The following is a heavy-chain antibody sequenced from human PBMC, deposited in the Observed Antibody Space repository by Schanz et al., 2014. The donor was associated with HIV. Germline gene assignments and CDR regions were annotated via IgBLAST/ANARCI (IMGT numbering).Heavy chain of an antibody. Sequence: EVQVVESGGGLVQPGGSLRLSCTTSGFIFSDHFMGWVRQAPGKGLEWVSAISGSGGSTYYADSVKGRFTISRDNSKNTLYLQMNSLRAEDTAVYYCANQRYSGTYRPFDYWGRGTLVTVSS. CDR3: ANQRYSGTYRPFDY. V-gene: IGHV3-23*04. CDR1: GFIFSDHF. D-gene: IGHD1-26*01. CDR2: ISGSGGST. J-gene: IGHJ4*02.